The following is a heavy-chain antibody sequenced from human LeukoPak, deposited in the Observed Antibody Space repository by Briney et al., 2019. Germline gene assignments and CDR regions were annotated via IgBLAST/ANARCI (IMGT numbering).Heavy chain of an antibody. V-gene: IGHV1-2*06. Sequence: ASVKVSCKASGYTFTGYYMHWVRQAPGQGLEWMGRINPNSGGTNYAQKFQGRVTMTRDTSISTAYMELSRLRSDDTAVYYCARGVGRHYYDSSGRYYFDYWGQGTLVTVSS. D-gene: IGHD3-22*01. CDR3: ARGVGRHYYDSSGRYYFDY. J-gene: IGHJ4*02. CDR2: INPNSGGT. CDR1: GYTFTGYY.